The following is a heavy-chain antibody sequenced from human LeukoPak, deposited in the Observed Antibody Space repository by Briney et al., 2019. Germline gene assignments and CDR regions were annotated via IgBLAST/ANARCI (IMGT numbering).Heavy chain of an antibody. Sequence: ASVKVSCKASGYTFTANYMHWVRQAPGQGLEWMGRLNPNNGDTTYAQEFQGRVTMTRDTSISTAYMELSSLRSDDTAVYYCAREGRNWFDPWGQGTLVTVSS. CDR1: GYTFTANY. J-gene: IGHJ5*02. V-gene: IGHV1-2*06. CDR2: LNPNNGDT. CDR3: AREGRNWFDP.